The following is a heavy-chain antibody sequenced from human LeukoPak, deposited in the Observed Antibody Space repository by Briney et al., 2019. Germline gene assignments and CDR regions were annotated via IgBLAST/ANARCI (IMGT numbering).Heavy chain of an antibody. CDR1: GFTFSNFP. Sequence: GGSLRLSCAASGFTFSNFPMTWVRQAPGKGLEAFSSISGSGGDTYYKDSVKGRFTISRDNSKNTLYLQMNSLRAEDTAVYYCAKGGYASIAARPSDYWGQGTLVTVSS. J-gene: IGHJ4*02. D-gene: IGHD6-6*01. V-gene: IGHV3-23*01. CDR2: ISGSGGDT. CDR3: AKGGYASIAARPSDY.